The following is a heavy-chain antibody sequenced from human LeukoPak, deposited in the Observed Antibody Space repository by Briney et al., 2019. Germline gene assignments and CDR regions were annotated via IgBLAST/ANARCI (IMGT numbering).Heavy chain of an antibody. Sequence: PSETLSLTCAVYGGSFSGYYWSWIRQPPGKGLEWIGEINHSGSTNYNPSLKSRVTISVDTSENQFSLKLSSVTAADTAVYYCARGTAMAFWGQGTLVTVSS. CDR2: INHSGST. CDR3: ARGTAMAF. D-gene: IGHD5-18*01. J-gene: IGHJ4*02. CDR1: GGSFSGYY. V-gene: IGHV4-34*01.